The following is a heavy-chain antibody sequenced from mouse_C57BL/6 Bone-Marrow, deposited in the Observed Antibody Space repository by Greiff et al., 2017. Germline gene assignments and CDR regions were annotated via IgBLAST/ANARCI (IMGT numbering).Heavy chain of an antibody. V-gene: IGHV1-69*01. CDR2: IDPSDSYT. CDR3: ARGGYGRSYGALDY. D-gene: IGHD1-1*01. CDR1: GYTFTSYW. Sequence: VQLQQPGAELVMPGASVKLSCKASGYTFTSYWMHWVKQRPGQGLEWIGEIDPSDSYTNSNQKFKGKSTLTVDKSSSTAYMQLSSLTSEDSAVYYGARGGYGRSYGALDYWGQGTSVTVSA. J-gene: IGHJ4*01.